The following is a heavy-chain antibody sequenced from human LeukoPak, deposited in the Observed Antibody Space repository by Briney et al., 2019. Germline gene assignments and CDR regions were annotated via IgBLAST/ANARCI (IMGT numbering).Heavy chain of an antibody. CDR3: ATCRARSASPFDP. V-gene: IGHV3-11*01. CDR1: GFTFSDYY. CDR2: ISSSGSTI. D-gene: IGHD6-6*01. Sequence: PGGSLRLSCAASGFTFSDYYMSWIRQAPGKGLEWVSYISSSGSTIYYADSVKGRFTISRDNAKNSLYLQMNSLRAEDTAVYYCATCRARSASPFDPWGQGTLVTVSS. J-gene: IGHJ5*02.